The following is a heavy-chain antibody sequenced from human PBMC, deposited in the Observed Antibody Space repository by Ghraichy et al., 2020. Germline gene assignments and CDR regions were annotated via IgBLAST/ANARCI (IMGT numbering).Heavy chain of an antibody. D-gene: IGHD6-13*01. Sequence: GGSLRLSCAASGFTFSSYSMNWVRQAPGKGLEWVSSISSSSSYIYYADSVKGRFTISRDNAKNSLYLQMNSLRAEDTAVYYCARGRAAAGTKPGDYWGQGTLVTVSS. CDR3: ARGRAAAGTKPGDY. CDR1: GFTFSSYS. CDR2: ISSSSSYI. J-gene: IGHJ4*02. V-gene: IGHV3-21*01.